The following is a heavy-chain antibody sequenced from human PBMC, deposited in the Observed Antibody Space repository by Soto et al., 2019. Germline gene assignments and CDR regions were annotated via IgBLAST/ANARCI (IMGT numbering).Heavy chain of an antibody. V-gene: IGHV4-31*03. D-gene: IGHD3-3*01. Sequence: QVQLQESGPGRVKPSQTLSLTCTVSGGSIRSGSYFWSWIRQYPGKGLEWIGYFYYSGNTYYNASLKSRVTISIDTSENQFSLKLRSVTAADTAVYYCARYYGEYNQFDPWGQGTLVTVSS. CDR2: FYYSGNT. CDR1: GGSIRSGSYF. CDR3: ARYYGEYNQFDP. J-gene: IGHJ5*02.